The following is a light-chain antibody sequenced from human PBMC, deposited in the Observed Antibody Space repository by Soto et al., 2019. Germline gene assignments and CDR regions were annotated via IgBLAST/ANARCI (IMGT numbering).Light chain of an antibody. CDR2: DTS. J-gene: IGKJ5*01. CDR1: QSVSSY. Sequence: EIALTQSPATLSLSPGERATLTCRASQSVSSYLAWYQQKPGQAPRLLIYDTSTRATGIPARFSGSGSGTEFTLTISSLQSEDFAVYYCQQYNNWPPITFGQGTRLEIK. V-gene: IGKV3-15*01. CDR3: QQYNNWPPIT.